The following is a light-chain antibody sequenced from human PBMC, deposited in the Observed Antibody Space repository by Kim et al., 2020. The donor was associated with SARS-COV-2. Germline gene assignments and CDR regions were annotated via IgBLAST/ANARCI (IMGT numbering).Light chain of an antibody. J-gene: IGKJ1*01. Sequence: EIVLTQSPGTLSLSPGERATLSCRASQNLSSSYFAWYQQKPGQAPRLLIYGASSRATGIPDRFSGSGSGTDFTLTISRLEPEDFAMYYCHQYDISPRTFGQGTKVDIK. CDR3: HQYDISPRT. CDR1: QNLSSSY. V-gene: IGKV3-20*01. CDR2: GAS.